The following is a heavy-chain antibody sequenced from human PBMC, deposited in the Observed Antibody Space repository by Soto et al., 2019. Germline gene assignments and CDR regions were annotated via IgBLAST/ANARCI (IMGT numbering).Heavy chain of an antibody. V-gene: IGHV1-46*01. CDR2: INPTGGST. CDR3: ARAGDTVITRGGMDV. D-gene: IGHD5-18*01. CDR1: GYSFTSYY. Sequence: QVHLVQSGAEVKNPGASVKVSCKASGYSFTSYYMHWVRQAPGQGLEWMGIINPTGGSTGYAQKFQGRVTMTRDTSTSTVYMELSSLRSEDTAVYYCARAGDTVITRGGMDVWGQGTTVTV. J-gene: IGHJ6*02.